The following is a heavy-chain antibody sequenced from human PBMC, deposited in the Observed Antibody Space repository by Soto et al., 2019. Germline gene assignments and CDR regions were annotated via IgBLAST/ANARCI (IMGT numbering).Heavy chain of an antibody. D-gene: IGHD3-16*01. J-gene: IGHJ5*02. Sequence: SETLSLTCTVSGGSVSSGSYYWSWIRQPPGKGLEWIGYIYYSGNTNYKPSLKSRVTISVDTSKSQFSLKLSSVTAEDTAVYYCARDQSWRDLVWWFDPWGQGTLVTVSS. CDR1: GGSVSSGSYY. CDR2: IYYSGNT. CDR3: ARDQSWRDLVWWFDP. V-gene: IGHV4-61*01.